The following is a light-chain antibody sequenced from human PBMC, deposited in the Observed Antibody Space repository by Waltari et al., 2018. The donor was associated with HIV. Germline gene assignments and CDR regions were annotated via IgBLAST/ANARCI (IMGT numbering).Light chain of an antibody. CDR1: SSAAGSYGL. CDR2: DRY. Sequence: QSALTQPASVSGSPGPSSTISCTGTSSAAGSYGLVSWYQQPPVKAPKHMLHDRYNRPSGVSYRFSGSKSGNTASLTISGLQADDEADYYCSSYTTSGTYVFGTGTKVTVL. CDR3: SSYTTSGTYV. J-gene: IGLJ1*01. V-gene: IGLV2-14*02.